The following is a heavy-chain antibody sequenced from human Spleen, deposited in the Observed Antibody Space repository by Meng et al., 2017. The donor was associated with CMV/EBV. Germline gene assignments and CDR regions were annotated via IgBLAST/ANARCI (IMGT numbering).Heavy chain of an antibody. D-gene: IGHD2-2*01. J-gene: IGHJ6*02. Sequence: GGSLRLSCAASGFTFSSYSMNWVRQAPGKGLEWVSDISNSGNTTFYADSVKGRFTVSRDNAKKSVYLQMNSLRVEDTAVYYCARVFTVVGHYAMDVWGQGTTVTVSS. CDR2: ISNSGNTT. CDR1: GFTFSSYS. V-gene: IGHV3-48*04. CDR3: ARVFTVVGHYAMDV.